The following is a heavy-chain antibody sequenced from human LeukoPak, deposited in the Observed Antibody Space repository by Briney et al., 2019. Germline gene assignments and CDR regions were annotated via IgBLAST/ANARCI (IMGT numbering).Heavy chain of an antibody. CDR1: GFTFSSYD. V-gene: IGHV3-13*01. CDR3: ARDRSVGYYYYGMDV. CDR2: IGTAGDT. Sequence: PGGSLRLSCAASGFTFSSYDMHWVRQATGKGREWGSAIGTAGDTYYPDSVKGRFTISRENAKNSLYLQMNSLRAGDTAVYYCARDRSVGYYYYGMDVWGQGTTVTVSS. J-gene: IGHJ6*02.